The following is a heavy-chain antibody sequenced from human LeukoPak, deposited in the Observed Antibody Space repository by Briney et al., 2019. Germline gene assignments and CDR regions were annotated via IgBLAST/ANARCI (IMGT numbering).Heavy chain of an antibody. CDR1: GFTFSSYS. CDR2: ISSSSSTI. V-gene: IGHV3-48*04. CDR3: ARTLDSSIWYIPFDI. D-gene: IGHD6-13*01. Sequence: GGSLRLSCAASGFTFSSYSMNWVRQAPGKGQEWVSYISSSSSTIYYADSVKGRFTISRDNAKNSMYLQMSSLRAEDTAVYYCARTLDSSIWYIPFDIWGQGTMVTVSS. J-gene: IGHJ3*02.